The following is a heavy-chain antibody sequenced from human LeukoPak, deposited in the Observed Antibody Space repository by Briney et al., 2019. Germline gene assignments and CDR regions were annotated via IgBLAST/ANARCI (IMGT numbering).Heavy chain of an antibody. V-gene: IGHV3-23*01. J-gene: IGHJ4*02. CDR1: GFPFSSYP. D-gene: IGHD1-1*01. CDR2: ISDSGSST. Sequence: GGPVSLLCAASGFPFSSYPMSGVRQAPGKGLEWVSAISDSGSSTYYAASVNGRFTISRDNSKNTLYLQMNGLRAEDTAVYYCANLEGYWGQGTLVTVSS. CDR3: ANLEGY.